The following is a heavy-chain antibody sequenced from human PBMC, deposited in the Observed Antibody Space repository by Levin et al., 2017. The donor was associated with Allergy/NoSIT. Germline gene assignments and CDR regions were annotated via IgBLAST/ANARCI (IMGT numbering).Heavy chain of an antibody. V-gene: IGHV4-34*01. CDR1: GGSFRGYY. CDR3: ARMYYYGSPN. J-gene: IGHJ4*02. Sequence: SQTLSLPCAVYGGSFRGYYWSWIRQPPGKGLEWIGEINHSGSTNYNPSLKSRVTISVDTSKNQFSLKLSSVTAADTAVYYCARMYYYGSPNWGQGTLVTVSS. CDR2: INHSGST. D-gene: IGHD3-10*01.